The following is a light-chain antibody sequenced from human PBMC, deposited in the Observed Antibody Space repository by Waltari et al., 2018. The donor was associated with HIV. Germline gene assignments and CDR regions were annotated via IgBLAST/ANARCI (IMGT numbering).Light chain of an antibody. CDR2: SND. CDR3: AAWDNNLDAYV. V-gene: IGLV1-44*01. CDR1: SSPTATYP. J-gene: IGLJ1*01. Sequence: QSVLTQPPSSSATPAPRFPISFYVRSSPTATYPLTLYQQFSGTAPKLLISSNDQRPSGVPDRFSGSKSGTSASLAITGLQSEDEADYYCAAWDNNLDAYVFGTGTKVTVL.